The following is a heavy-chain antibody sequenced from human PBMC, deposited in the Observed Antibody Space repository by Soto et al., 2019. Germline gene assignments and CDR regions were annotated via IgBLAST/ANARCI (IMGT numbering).Heavy chain of an antibody. CDR1: GFTFSSYW. Sequence: EVQLVESGGGLVQPGGSLRLSCAASGFTFSSYWMSWVRQAPGKGLEWVANIKQDGSEKYYVDSVKGRFTSSRDNAKNSLYLQMNSLRAEDTAVYYCARDYSNPYYTVTTYYFDYWGQGTLVTVSS. J-gene: IGHJ4*02. V-gene: IGHV3-7*05. CDR3: ARDYSNPYYTVTTYYFDY. D-gene: IGHD4-4*01. CDR2: IKQDGSEK.